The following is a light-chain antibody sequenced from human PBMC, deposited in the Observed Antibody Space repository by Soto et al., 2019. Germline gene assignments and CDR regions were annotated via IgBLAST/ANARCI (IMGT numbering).Light chain of an antibody. J-gene: IGLJ1*01. CDR3: VSYPSRSTYV. Sequence: QDAGTEPSGVSVSLWEAVTISCAVSRGDVGGYIWVSWYQHHTGKATKPVIYAVYPRPSGVSSRFSGSKSGNTAFLTISGIQTEAEADYYCVSYPSRSTYVLGSGTKVTVL. CDR2: AVY. CDR1: RGDVGGYIW. V-gene: IGLV2-14*01.